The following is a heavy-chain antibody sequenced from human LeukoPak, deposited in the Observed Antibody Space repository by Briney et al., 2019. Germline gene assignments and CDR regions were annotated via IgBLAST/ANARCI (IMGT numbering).Heavy chain of an antibody. CDR1: RFTFSDYY. V-gene: IGHV3-11*01. J-gene: IGHJ4*02. CDR2: ISSSGTTI. CDR3: ARETHYYDTTYYYIKYFDY. D-gene: IGHD3-22*01. Sequence: GGSLRLSCAASRFTFSDYYMSWIRQAPGKGLEWVAYISSSGTTIYYADSVKGRFTISRDNAKNSLYLQMNSLRAEDTAVYYCARETHYYDTTYYYIKYFDYWGQGTLVTVSS.